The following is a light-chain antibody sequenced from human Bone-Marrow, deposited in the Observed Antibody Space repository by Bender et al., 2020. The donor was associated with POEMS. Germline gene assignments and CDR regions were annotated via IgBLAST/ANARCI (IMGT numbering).Light chain of an antibody. Sequence: QSALTQPPSASGSPGQSVTISCTGTSSDVGGSKYVSWYQQHPGKVPKVMIYEVNKRPSGVPDRFSGSKSGNTASLTVSGLQAEDEAEYYCSSYAGNDNYVFGTGTKVTVL. CDR3: SSYAGNDNYV. V-gene: IGLV2-8*01. CDR2: EVN. J-gene: IGLJ1*01. CDR1: SSDVGGSKY.